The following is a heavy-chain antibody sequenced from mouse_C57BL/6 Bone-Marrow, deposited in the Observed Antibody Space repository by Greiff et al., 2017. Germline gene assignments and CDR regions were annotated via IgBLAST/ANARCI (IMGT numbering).Heavy chain of an antibody. V-gene: IGHV1-66*01. CDR3: ARSEGWGYFDY. CDR2: IYPGCGNP. J-gene: IGHJ2*01. CDR1: GYSFTSYY. D-gene: IGHD3-3*01. Sequence: QVQLKQSGPELVKPGASVKISCKASGYSFTSYYIHWVKQRPGQGLEWIGWIYPGCGNPKYNEKFKGKATLTADTSSSTAYMQLSSLTSEDSAVYYCARSEGWGYFDYWSQGTTLTVSS.